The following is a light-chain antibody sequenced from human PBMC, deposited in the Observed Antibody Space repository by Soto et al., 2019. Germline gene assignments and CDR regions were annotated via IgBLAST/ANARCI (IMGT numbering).Light chain of an antibody. CDR1: SSDIGTYNY. CDR3: SSYTSRSTVI. J-gene: IGLJ2*01. Sequence: QSALTQPASVSGSPGQSITISCTGTSSDIGTYNYVSWYQHHPGKVPKLMIYDVSNRPSGVSNRFSGSKSGNTASLTISGLQAEDEADYYCSSYTSRSTVIFGGGTKLTVL. CDR2: DVS. V-gene: IGLV2-14*03.